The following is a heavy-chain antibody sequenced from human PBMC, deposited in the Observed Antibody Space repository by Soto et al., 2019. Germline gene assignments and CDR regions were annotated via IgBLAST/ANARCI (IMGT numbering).Heavy chain of an antibody. CDR2: ISGFNGQT. CDR1: CNTFASHG. CDR3: ARVDPRGVAVVRDY. Sequence: GPEVKKPGASVKVSCKASCNTFASHGFSWVRQAPGQGLEWMGWISGFNGQTNYALKFQGRVTLTTDTSTSTAYMELWSLRSDDMAVYFCARVDPRGVAVVRDYWGQGTLVTVSS. D-gene: IGHD3-10*01. V-gene: IGHV1-18*03. J-gene: IGHJ4*02.